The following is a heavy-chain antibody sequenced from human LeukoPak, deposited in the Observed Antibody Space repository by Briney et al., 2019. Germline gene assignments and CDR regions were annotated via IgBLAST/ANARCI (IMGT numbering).Heavy chain of an antibody. CDR3: ARDAGGYSAFDY. V-gene: IGHV4-30-4*08. CDR1: GGSFSGYY. D-gene: IGHD5-12*01. CDR2: IYYSGST. Sequence: SETPSLTCAVYGGSFSGYYWSWIRQPPGKGLEWIGYIYYSGSTYYNPSLKSRVTISVDTSKNQFSLKLSSVTAADTAVYYCARDAGGYSAFDYWGQGTLVTVSS. J-gene: IGHJ4*02.